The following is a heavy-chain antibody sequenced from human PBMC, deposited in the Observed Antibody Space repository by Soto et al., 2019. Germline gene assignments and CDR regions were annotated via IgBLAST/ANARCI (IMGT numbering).Heavy chain of an antibody. CDR1: GFSLSTSGVG. CDR2: IYWDDDK. J-gene: IGHJ4*02. V-gene: IGHV2-5*02. Sequence: SGPTLVNPTPTLTLTCTFSGFSLSTSGVGVGWIRQPPGKALEWLALIYWDDDKRYSPSLKSRLTITKDTSKNQVVLTMTNMGPVDTATYYCAHRPVDGSGSPYPPYFDYGGQGTLVTVSS. CDR3: AHRPVDGSGSPYPPYFDY. D-gene: IGHD3-10*01.